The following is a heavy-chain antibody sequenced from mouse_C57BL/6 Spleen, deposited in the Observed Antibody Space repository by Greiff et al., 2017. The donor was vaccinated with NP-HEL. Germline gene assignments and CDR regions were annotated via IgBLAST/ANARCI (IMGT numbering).Heavy chain of an antibody. Sequence: EVKLVESGGGLVQPGGSLKLSCAASGFTFSDYYMYWVRQTPEKRLEWVAYISNGGGSTYYPDTVKGRFTISRDNAKNTLYLQMSRLKSEDTAMYYCAKDYGSSWEYFDVWGTGTTVTVSS. CDR3: AKDYGSSWEYFDV. D-gene: IGHD1-1*01. J-gene: IGHJ1*03. V-gene: IGHV5-12*01. CDR2: ISNGGGST. CDR1: GFTFSDYY.